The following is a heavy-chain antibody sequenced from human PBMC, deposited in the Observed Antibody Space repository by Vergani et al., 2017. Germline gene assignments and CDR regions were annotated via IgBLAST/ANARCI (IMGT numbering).Heavy chain of an antibody. D-gene: IGHD6-19*01. J-gene: IGHJ6*02. CDR3: ARVDSSGWPSYYYYGMDV. CDR2: ISSSSSTI. CDR1: GFTFSSYS. Sequence: VQLVESGGGLVQPGGSLRLSCAASGFTFSSYSMNWVRQAPGKGLEWVSYISSSSSTIYYADSVKGRFTISRDNAKNSLYLQMNSLRAEDTAVYYCARVDSSGWPSYYYYGMDVWGQGTTVTVSS. V-gene: IGHV3-48*04.